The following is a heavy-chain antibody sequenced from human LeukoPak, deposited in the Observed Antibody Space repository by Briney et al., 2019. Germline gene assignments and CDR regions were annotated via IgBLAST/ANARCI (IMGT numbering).Heavy chain of an antibody. D-gene: IGHD6-19*01. CDR3: ATQLHLWQQWLVLDY. J-gene: IGHJ4*02. CDR1: GASISSYF. CDR2: ISNIGST. V-gene: IGHV4-59*01. Sequence: SETLSLTCTVSGASISSYFWTWIRQSPGKGLEWIGYISNIGSTNYNPSLKSRVTISGDTSKNQFSLKLSSVTAADTAVYYCATQLHLWQQWLVLDYWGQGTLVTVSS.